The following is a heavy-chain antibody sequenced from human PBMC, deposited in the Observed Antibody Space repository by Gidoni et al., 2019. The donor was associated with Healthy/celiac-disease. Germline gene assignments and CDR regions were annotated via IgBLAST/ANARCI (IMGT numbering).Heavy chain of an antibody. V-gene: IGHV4-4*02. J-gene: IGHJ4*02. CDR2: IYHSGST. Sequence: QVQLQESGPGLVKPSATLSLTCAVSGGSISSSHWWSWVRQPPGKGLEWIGEIYHSGSTNYNPSLKSRVTISVDKSKNQFSLKLSSVTAADTAVYYCARARGGSYSPAAGYGRSKYYFDYWGQGTLVTVSS. CDR3: ARARGGSYSPAAGYGRSKYYFDY. D-gene: IGHD1-26*01. CDR1: GGSISSSHW.